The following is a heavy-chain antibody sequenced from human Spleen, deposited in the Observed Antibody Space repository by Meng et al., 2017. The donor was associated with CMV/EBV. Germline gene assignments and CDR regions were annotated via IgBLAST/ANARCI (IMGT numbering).Heavy chain of an antibody. CDR2: IDWDDAK. V-gene: IGHV2-70D*14. CDR1: GFSLSTSGVR. Sequence: SGPTLVKPTQTLTLTCTFSGFSLSTSGVRVSWIRQPPGKALEWLARIDWDDAKFYTTSLKTRLTISKDTSKNQVVLTMTNMDPVDTATYYCARTEATNWFDPWGQGTLVTVSS. D-gene: IGHD5-12*01. J-gene: IGHJ5*02. CDR3: ARTEATNWFDP.